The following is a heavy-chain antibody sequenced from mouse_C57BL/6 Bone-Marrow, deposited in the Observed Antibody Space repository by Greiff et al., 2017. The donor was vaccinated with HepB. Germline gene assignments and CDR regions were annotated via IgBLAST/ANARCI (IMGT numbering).Heavy chain of an antibody. Sequence: EVQGVESGGGLVQPGGSLKLSCAASGFTFSDYYMYWVRQTPEKRLEWVAYISNGGGSTYYPDTVKGRFTISRDNAKNTLYPQMSRLKSEDTAMYYCARQEDYWGQGTTLTVSS. CDR2: ISNGGGST. CDR1: GFTFSDYY. V-gene: IGHV5-12*01. J-gene: IGHJ2*01. CDR3: ARQEDY.